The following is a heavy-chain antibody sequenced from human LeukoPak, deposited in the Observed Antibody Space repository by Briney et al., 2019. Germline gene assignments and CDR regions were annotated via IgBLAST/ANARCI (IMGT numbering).Heavy chain of an antibody. CDR2: IYYSGST. V-gene: IGHV4-59*01. D-gene: IGHD4-17*01. Sequence: SETLSLTCTVSGGSISSYFWSWIRHPPGKGLEWIGYIYYSGSTNYNPSLKSRVTISVDTSKNQFSLKLSSVTAADTAVYYCARDGDDYGDYVFDYWGQGILVTVSS. J-gene: IGHJ4*02. CDR1: GGSISSYF. CDR3: ARDGDDYGDYVFDY.